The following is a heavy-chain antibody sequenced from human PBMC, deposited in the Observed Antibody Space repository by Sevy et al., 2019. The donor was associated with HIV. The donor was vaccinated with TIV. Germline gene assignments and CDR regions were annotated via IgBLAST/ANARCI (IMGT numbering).Heavy chain of an antibody. CDR1: GFSFSSYA. J-gene: IGHJ4*02. V-gene: IGHV3-23*01. CDR3: AKDFHDYGDFYFDY. D-gene: IGHD4-17*01. Sequence: GESLKISCTASGFSFSSYAMSWVRQAPGKGLEWVSTNIGGGVRTYSADSVKGRFTISRDNSKNTLYLQMTSLRAEDTAVYYCAKDFHDYGDFYFDYWGRGTLVTVSS. CDR2: NIGGGVRT.